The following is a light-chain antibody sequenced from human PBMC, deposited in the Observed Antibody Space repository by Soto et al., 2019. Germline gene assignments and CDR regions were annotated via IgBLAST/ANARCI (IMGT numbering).Light chain of an antibody. CDR1: SSNIGAGYA. CDR3: QSHDNSLSGFYV. CDR2: GNT. J-gene: IGLJ1*01. Sequence: QSVLTQPPSVSGAPGQRVTISCTGSSSNIGAGYAVHWYQQLPGTAPKLLIYGNTIRPSGVPDRFSGSRSGTSASLAITGLQAEDEADYYCQSHDNSLSGFYVFGTGTKAPS. V-gene: IGLV1-40*01.